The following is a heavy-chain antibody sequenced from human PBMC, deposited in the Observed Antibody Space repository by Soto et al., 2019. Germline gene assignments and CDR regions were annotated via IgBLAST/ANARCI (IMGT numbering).Heavy chain of an antibody. CDR3: ARVTYYYVSGSYYNVTYGMDF. CDR1: GGSFSGYY. V-gene: IGHV4-34*01. Sequence: SETLSLTCAVYGGSFSGYYWSWIRQPPGKGLEWIGEINHSGSTNYNPSLKSRVTISVDTSKNQFSLKLSSVTAADTAVYYCARVTYYYVSGSYYNVTYGMDFCGPATTVT. D-gene: IGHD3-10*01. J-gene: IGHJ6*02. CDR2: INHSGST.